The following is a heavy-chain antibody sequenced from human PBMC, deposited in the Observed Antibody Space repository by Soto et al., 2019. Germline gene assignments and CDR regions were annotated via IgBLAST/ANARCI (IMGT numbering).Heavy chain of an antibody. D-gene: IGHD2-15*01. V-gene: IGHV3-11*05. CDR3: AREGRCSGGSCYSLDAFDI. Sequence: GGSLRLSCAASGFTFSDYYVSWIRQAPGKGLEWVSYISSSSSYTNYADSVKGRFTISRDNAKNSLYLQMNSLRAEDTAVYYCAREGRCSGGSCYSLDAFDIWGQGTMVTV. J-gene: IGHJ3*02. CDR2: ISSSSSYT. CDR1: GFTFSDYY.